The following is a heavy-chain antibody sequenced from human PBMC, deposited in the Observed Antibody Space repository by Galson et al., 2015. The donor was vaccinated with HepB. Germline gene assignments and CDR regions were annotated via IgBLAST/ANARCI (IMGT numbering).Heavy chain of an antibody. J-gene: IGHJ4*02. CDR2: ISGSGGST. Sequence: SLRLSCAASGFTFSSYAMSWVRQAPGKGLEWVSAISGSGGSTYYADSVKGRFTISRDNSKNTLYLQMNSLRAEDTAVYYCAKDKRGYDILTGVLDYWGQGTLVTVSS. D-gene: IGHD3-9*01. CDR3: AKDKRGYDILTGVLDY. V-gene: IGHV3-23*01. CDR1: GFTFSSYA.